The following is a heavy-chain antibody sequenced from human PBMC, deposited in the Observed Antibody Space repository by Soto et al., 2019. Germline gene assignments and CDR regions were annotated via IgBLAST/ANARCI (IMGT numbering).Heavy chain of an antibody. V-gene: IGHV3-33*01. CDR1: GFTFSSYG. J-gene: IGHJ6*02. D-gene: IGHD6-13*01. CDR3: ARDLDSSGWYRRPGYYYYGKDV. CDR2: IWYDGSNK. Sequence: QVQLVESGGGVVQPGRSLRLSCAASGFTFSSYGMHWVRQAPGKGLEWVAVIWYDGSNKYYADSVKGRFTISRDNSKNKQDLQKSSVGAGDAAVYYWARDLDSSGWYRRPGYYYYGKDVCGRGTTVTVSS.